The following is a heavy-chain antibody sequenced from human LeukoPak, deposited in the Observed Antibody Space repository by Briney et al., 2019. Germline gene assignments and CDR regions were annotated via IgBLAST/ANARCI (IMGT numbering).Heavy chain of an antibody. D-gene: IGHD6-13*01. V-gene: IGHV1-69*06. Sequence: ASVKVSCKASGGTFSSYAISWVRQAPGQGLEWMGGIIPIFGTANYAQKFQGRVTITADKSTSTAYMELSSLRSEDTAVYYCARSPKHSSWISWWYNWFDPWGQGTLVTVSS. CDR3: ARSPKHSSWISWWYNWFDP. CDR2: IIPIFGTA. J-gene: IGHJ5*02. CDR1: GGTFSSYA.